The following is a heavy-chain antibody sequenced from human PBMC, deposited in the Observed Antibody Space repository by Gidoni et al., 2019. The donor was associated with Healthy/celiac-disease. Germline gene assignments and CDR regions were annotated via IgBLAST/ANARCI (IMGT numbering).Heavy chain of an antibody. CDR1: GFTFSSYG. J-gene: IGHJ4*02. CDR2: RWYDGSNK. D-gene: IGHD3-10*01. V-gene: IGHV3-33*01. CDR3: ARDQYGSGSYCHDY. Sequence: QVQLVESGGGVVQHGRSLRLSCAASGFTFSSYGMHWGRQAQGKGLEWVAVRWYDGSNKYYADSVKGRFTISRDKSKNTLYLQMNSLRAEDTAVYYCARDQYGSGSYCHDYWGQGTLVTVSS.